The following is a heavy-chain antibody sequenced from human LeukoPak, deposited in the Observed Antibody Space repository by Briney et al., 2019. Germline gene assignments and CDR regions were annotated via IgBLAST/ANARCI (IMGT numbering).Heavy chain of an antibody. J-gene: IGHJ5*02. CDR2: ISSSSRHI. CDR1: GFTFSSYS. CDR3: ARGVGLGGWFDP. D-gene: IGHD3-16*01. V-gene: IGHV3-21*01. Sequence: GGSLRLSCAASGFTFSSYSMNWVRQAPGKGLEWVSSISSSSRHIYYADSVKGRFTISRDNAKNSLYLQMNSLRVEDTAVCYCARGVGLGGWFDPWGQGTLVTVSS.